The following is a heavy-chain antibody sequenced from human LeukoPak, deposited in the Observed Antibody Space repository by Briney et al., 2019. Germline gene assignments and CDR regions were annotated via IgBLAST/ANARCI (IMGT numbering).Heavy chain of an antibody. CDR3: ARGGSIAAAGTILFDY. CDR2: INHSGST. V-gene: IGHV4-34*01. CDR1: GGSFRGYY. J-gene: IGHJ4*02. D-gene: IGHD6-13*01. Sequence: SETLSLTCAVYGGSFRGYYWSWIRQPPGKGLEWIGEINHSGSTNYNPSLKSPVTISVDTSKNQFSLKLSSVTAADTAVYYCARGGSIAAAGTILFDYWGQGTLVTVSS.